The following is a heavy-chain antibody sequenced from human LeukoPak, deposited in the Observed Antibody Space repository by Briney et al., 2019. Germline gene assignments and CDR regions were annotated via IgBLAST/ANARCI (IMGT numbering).Heavy chain of an antibody. CDR3: ARAYSGSYGPYFDY. CDR1: GYTFTGYY. J-gene: IGHJ4*02. CDR2: INPNSGGT. V-gene: IGHV1-2*02. D-gene: IGHD1-26*01. Sequence: ASVKVSCQASGYTFTGYYMHWVRQAPGQGLEWMGWINPNSGGTNYAQKFQGRVTMTRDTSISTAYMELSRLRSDDTAVYYCARAYSGSYGPYFDYWGQGTLVTVSS.